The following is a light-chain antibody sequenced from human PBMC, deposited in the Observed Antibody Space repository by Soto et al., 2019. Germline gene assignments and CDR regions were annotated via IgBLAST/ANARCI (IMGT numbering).Light chain of an antibody. J-gene: IGKJ5*01. Sequence: DIHLTQSPSFLSASVGDRFTVTCGASQGISTYLAWYQQKPGKAPNLLIYTASTLQTGVPSRFSGSAFGTEFTLTISSLQPEDFATYYCQQLAGFPITFGQGTRLEI. CDR3: QQLAGFPIT. V-gene: IGKV1-9*01. CDR2: TAS. CDR1: QGISTY.